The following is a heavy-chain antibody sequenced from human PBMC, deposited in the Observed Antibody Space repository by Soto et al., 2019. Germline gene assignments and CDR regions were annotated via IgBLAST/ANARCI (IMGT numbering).Heavy chain of an antibody. V-gene: IGHV3-48*01. CDR1: GFTFSSYS. D-gene: IGHD6-19*01. CDR2: ISSSSSTI. Sequence: GGSLRLSCAASGFTFSSYSMNWVRQAPGKGLEWVSYISSSSSTIYYADSVKGRFTISRDNAKNSLYLQMNSLRAEDTAVYYCARDPSTIAVAGDAFDIWGQGTMVTVSS. J-gene: IGHJ3*02. CDR3: ARDPSTIAVAGDAFDI.